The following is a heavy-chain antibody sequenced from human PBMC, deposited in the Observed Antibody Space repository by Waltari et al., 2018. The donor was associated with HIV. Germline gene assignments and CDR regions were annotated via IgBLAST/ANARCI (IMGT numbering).Heavy chain of an antibody. CDR1: GYTFTNND. V-gene: IGHV1-18*01. CDR2: ISANNGNT. Sequence: QAQLVQSGAEVKTPGASVKVSCKASGYTFTNNDIYWVRQAPGQGLEWMGWISANNGNTNYAQKFQGRVTMTTDTSTNTAYMELRSLRSDDTAVYYCAREVPHTAMIYDAFDIWGQGTVVTVSS. J-gene: IGHJ3*02. D-gene: IGHD5-18*01. CDR3: AREVPHTAMIYDAFDI.